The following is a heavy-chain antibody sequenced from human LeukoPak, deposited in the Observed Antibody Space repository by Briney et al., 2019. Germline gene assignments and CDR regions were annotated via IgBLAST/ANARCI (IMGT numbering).Heavy chain of an antibody. CDR1: GFIVSSNY. Sequence: GGSLRLSCAASGFIVSSNYMSWVRQAPGKGLEWVSSISSSSSYIYYADSVKGRFTISRDNAKNSLYLQMNSLRAEDTAVYYCARMEGYSSSWYDDYWGQGTLVTVSS. CDR2: ISSSSSYI. J-gene: IGHJ4*02. V-gene: IGHV3-21*01. CDR3: ARMEGYSSSWYDDY. D-gene: IGHD6-13*01.